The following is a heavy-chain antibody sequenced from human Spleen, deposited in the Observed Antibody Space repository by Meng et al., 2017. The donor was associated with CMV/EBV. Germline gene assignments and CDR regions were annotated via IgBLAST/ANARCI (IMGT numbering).Heavy chain of an antibody. CDR2: INPKNGDT. CDR3: TRRPLGSTRPFDY. V-gene: IGHV1-2*06. CDR1: GYRFHGFY. D-gene: IGHD1-26*01. Sequence: ASVKVSCKTSGYRFHGFYIHWVRRAPGQGLEWMGLINPKNGDTNYAQRFEGRVSMTTDTSITTVYMELSSLRFDDTAFYYCTRRPLGSTRPFDYWGQGTLVTVFS. J-gene: IGHJ4*02.